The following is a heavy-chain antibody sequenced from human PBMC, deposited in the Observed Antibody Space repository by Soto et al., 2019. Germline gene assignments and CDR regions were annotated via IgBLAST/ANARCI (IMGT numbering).Heavy chain of an antibody. J-gene: IGHJ2*01. D-gene: IGHD4-17*01. CDR1: GGSISGGIYY. V-gene: IGHV4-30-4*01. CDR2: IFHSGST. Sequence: QVQLQESXPXLXXPXEXLSLTXTVSGGSISGGIYYWSWVRQSPGKGLEWIGYIFHSGSTFYNPSLGSRVTISVDTSKNQFSLRLSSVTAADTAVYYCAREIIPLTTDWYFDLWGRGTLVTVSS. CDR3: AREIIPLTTDWYFDL.